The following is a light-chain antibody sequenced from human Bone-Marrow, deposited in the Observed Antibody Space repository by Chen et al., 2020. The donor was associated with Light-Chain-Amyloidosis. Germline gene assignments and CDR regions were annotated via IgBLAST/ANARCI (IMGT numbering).Light chain of an antibody. J-gene: IGLJ3*02. CDR1: SSHIGINY. V-gene: IGLV1-47*01. CDR3: ATWDDSLSGRL. CDR2: RTN. Sequence: QSVVTQPPSASGTPGQRVPISCSGSSSHIGINYVYWYQQLPGTAPKLLNFRTNQRPAGVPDRSSGSKSGTSASLAISGLRSEDEADHYCATWDDSLSGRLFGGGTKLTVL.